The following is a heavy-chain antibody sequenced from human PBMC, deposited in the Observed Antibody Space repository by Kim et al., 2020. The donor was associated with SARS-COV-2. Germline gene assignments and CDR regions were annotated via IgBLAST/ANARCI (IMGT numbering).Heavy chain of an antibody. CDR2: ISYDGSNK. D-gene: IGHD2-2*02. J-gene: IGHJ6*02. Sequence: GGSLRLSCAASGFTFSSYGMHWVRQAPGKGLEWVAVISYDGSNKYYADSVKGRFTISRDNSKNTLYLQMNSLRAEDTAVYYCAKGDIVVVPAAIAGPTPNYYYYGMDVWGQGTTVTVSS. CDR1: GFTFSSYG. V-gene: IGHV3-30*18. CDR3: AKGDIVVVPAAIAGPTPNYYYYGMDV.